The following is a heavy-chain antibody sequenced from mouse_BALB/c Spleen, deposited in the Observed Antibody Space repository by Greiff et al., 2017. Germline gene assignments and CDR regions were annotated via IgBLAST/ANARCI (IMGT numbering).Heavy chain of an antibody. V-gene: IGHV5-4*02. D-gene: IGHD1-2*01. CDR1: GFTFSDYY. CDR2: ISDGGSYT. J-gene: IGHJ4*01. Sequence: EVNVVESGGGLVKPGGSLKLSCAASGFTFSDYYMYWVRQTPEKRLEWVATISDGGSYTYYPDSVKGRFTISRDNAKNNLYLQMSSLKSEDTAMYYCARGGTAHYYAMDYWGQGTSVTVSS. CDR3: ARGGTAHYYAMDY.